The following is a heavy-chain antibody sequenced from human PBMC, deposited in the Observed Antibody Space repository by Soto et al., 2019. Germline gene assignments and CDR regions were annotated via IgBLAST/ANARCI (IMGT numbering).Heavy chain of an antibody. CDR2: INHSGST. Sequence: SETLSLTCAVYGGSFSGYYWSWIRQPPGKGLEWIGEINHSGSTNYNPSLKSRVTISVDTSKNQFSLKLSSVTAADTALYYCARVIGYCSGGSCYSFHYYYYYMDVWGKGTTVTVSS. CDR3: ARVIGYCSGGSCYSFHYYYYYMDV. V-gene: IGHV4-34*01. J-gene: IGHJ6*03. CDR1: GGSFSGYY. D-gene: IGHD2-15*01.